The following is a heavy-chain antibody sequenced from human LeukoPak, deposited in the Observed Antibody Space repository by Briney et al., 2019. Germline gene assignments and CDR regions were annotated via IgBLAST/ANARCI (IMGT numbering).Heavy chain of an antibody. CDR1: GGTFSSYA. V-gene: IGHV1-69*04. Sequence: SVKVSCKASGGTFSSYAISWVRQAPGQGLEWMGRIIPILGIANYAQKLQGRVTMTTDTSTSIAYMELRSLRSDDTAMYYCARAWIMVTSHLDFWGQGTLVTVSS. CDR2: IIPILGIA. D-gene: IGHD2-21*02. J-gene: IGHJ4*02. CDR3: ARAWIMVTSHLDF.